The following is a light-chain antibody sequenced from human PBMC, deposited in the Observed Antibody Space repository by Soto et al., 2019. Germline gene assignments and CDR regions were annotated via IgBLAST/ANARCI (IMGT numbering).Light chain of an antibody. CDR2: DAS. V-gene: IGKV1-5*01. J-gene: IGKJ4*01. Sequence: DIQMTQSPSTLSASVGDRVTITCRASQSISSWLAWYQQKPGKAPKLLIYDASSLESGVPSRFSGSGSGTEFTLTISSLQPDDFATYYCQQYYSYPFTFGGGTKVEIK. CDR1: QSISSW. CDR3: QQYYSYPFT.